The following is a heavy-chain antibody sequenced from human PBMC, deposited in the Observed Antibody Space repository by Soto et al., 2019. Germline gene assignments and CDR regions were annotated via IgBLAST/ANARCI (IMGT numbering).Heavy chain of an antibody. V-gene: IGHV3-74*01. J-gene: IGHJ4*02. CDR3: ARVAGYIN. D-gene: IGHD5-12*01. Sequence: GESLKISCAASGFTFSNYWIHWVRQAPGKGLVWVSRINSDGSATSYADSVKGRFTISRDNAKNTLYLQMNSLRAEDTAVYYCARVAGYINWGQGTLVTVSS. CDR1: GFTFSNYW. CDR2: INSDGSAT.